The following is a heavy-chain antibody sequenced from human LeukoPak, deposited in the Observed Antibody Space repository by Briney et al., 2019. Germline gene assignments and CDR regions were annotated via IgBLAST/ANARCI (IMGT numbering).Heavy chain of an antibody. CDR1: GFTFSSYE. Sequence: GGSLRLSCAAAGFTFSSYEMNWVRQAPGKGLEWVSYISSSGSTKYYADSVKGRFTISRDNAKNSLYLQMNSLRAEDTAVYYCAREDPMVRGVYYYYYMDVWGKGTTVTISS. CDR3: AREDPMVRGVYYYYYMDV. J-gene: IGHJ6*03. V-gene: IGHV3-48*03. CDR2: ISSSGSTK. D-gene: IGHD3-10*01.